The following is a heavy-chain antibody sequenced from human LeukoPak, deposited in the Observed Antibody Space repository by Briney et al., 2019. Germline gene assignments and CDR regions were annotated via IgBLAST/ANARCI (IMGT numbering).Heavy chain of an antibody. Sequence: ASLKVSCKASGDTFTRYDSNWGRQATGQGLEWMGWMNCNSGNTGYAQKFKGRVNMTRNNSISTAYMELSSLRSEDTAVYYCARGDISDSGGQGTLVTVSS. V-gene: IGHV1-8*01. J-gene: IGHJ4*02. CDR3: ARGDISDS. CDR2: MNCNSGNT. D-gene: IGHD2-21*02. CDR1: GDTFTRYD.